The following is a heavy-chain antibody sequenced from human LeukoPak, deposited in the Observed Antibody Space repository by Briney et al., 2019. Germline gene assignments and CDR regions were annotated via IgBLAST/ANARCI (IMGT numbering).Heavy chain of an antibody. Sequence: GGSLRLSCAASGFTFSSYGMHWVRQAPGKGLEWVAVISYDGSNKYYADSVKGRFTTSRDNSKNTLYLQMNSQRAEDTAVYYCAKDTAFDIWGQGTMVTVSS. V-gene: IGHV3-30*18. J-gene: IGHJ3*02. CDR3: AKDTAFDI. CDR2: ISYDGSNK. CDR1: GFTFSSYG.